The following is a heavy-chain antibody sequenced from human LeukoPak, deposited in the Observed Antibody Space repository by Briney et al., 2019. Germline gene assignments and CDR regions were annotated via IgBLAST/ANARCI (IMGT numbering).Heavy chain of an antibody. CDR3: ARDGRGYYDSSGYSSGAEYFQH. Sequence: GGSLRLSCAASGFTFSSYSMNWVRQAPGKGLEWVSYISSSSSTIYYADSVKGRFTISRDNAKNSLYLQMNSLRAEDTAVYYCARDGRGYYDSSGYSSGAEYFQHWGQGTLVTVSS. V-gene: IGHV3-48*04. CDR2: ISSSSSTI. CDR1: GFTFSSYS. D-gene: IGHD3-22*01. J-gene: IGHJ1*01.